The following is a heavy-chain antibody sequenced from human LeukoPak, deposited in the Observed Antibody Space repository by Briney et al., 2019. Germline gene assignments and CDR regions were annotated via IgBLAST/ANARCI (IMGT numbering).Heavy chain of an antibody. D-gene: IGHD2-2*01. CDR3: ARGEDIVVVPAEYYYMDV. V-gene: IGHV1-69*05. CDR1: GGTFSSYA. Sequence: ASVKVSCKASGGTFSSYAISWVRQAPGQGLEWMGGIIPIFGTANYAQKFQGRVTITTDESTSTAYMELSSLRSEDTAVYYCARGEDIVVVPAEYYYMDVWGKGTTVTVSS. CDR2: IIPIFGTA. J-gene: IGHJ6*03.